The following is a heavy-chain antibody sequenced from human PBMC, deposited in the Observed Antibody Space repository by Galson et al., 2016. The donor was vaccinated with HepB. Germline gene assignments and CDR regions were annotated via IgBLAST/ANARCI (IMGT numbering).Heavy chain of an antibody. CDR1: GGSISSGGYY. Sequence: TLSLTCTVSGGSISSGGYYWSWIRQHPGKGLEYIGYMYYGGNTYYNPSLNSRVTISVDRSKNQFSLNLSSVTAADTAVYFCACKRGYGDDWYFDLWGRGPLVTGSS. CDR3: ACKRGYGDDWYFDL. D-gene: IGHD4-17*01. CDR2: MYYGGNT. J-gene: IGHJ2*01. V-gene: IGHV4-31*03.